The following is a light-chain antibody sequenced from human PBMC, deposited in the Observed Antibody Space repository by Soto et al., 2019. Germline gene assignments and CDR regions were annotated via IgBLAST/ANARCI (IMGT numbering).Light chain of an antibody. V-gene: IGKV3-20*01. Sequence: EFVLTQSPGTLSLSPGERATLSCRASQTVRNNYLAWYQQNPGQAPRLLIYDASSRATGIPDRFSGGGSGTDFTLTLSRLEPEDFAVYYCQQFSSYPLTFGRGTKVDIK. CDR3: QQFSSYPLT. CDR2: DAS. CDR1: QTVRNNY. J-gene: IGKJ4*01.